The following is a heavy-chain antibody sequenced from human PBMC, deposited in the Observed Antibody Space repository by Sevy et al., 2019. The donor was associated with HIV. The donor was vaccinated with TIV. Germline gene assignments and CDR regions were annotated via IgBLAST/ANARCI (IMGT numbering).Heavy chain of an antibody. CDR3: TTSFGVIAGDDFDY. V-gene: IGHV3-7*01. Sequence: GGSLRLSCAASGFTLSTTWMTWVRQAPGKGLEWVANINQDGGAKYYVDSVKGRFTISRDNTKNSLYLQMRSLRVEDTAVYYCTTSFGVIAGDDFDYWVQGTLVTVSS. CDR1: GFTLSTTW. J-gene: IGHJ4*01. CDR2: INQDGGAK. D-gene: IGHD3-3*01.